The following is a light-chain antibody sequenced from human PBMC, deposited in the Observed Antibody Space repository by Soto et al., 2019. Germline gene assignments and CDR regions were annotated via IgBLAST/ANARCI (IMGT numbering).Light chain of an antibody. V-gene: IGLV2-8*01. Sequence: QSVLTQPPSASGSPGQSVTISCTGTSSDVGAYHYVSWYQQHPGKAPKLIIYDVNKRPSGVPDRFSVSKSANTASLTVSGLRTEDESDYYCRSYAGGNLWVFGGGTQLTVL. CDR3: RSYAGGNLWV. CDR2: DVN. J-gene: IGLJ3*02. CDR1: SSDVGAYHY.